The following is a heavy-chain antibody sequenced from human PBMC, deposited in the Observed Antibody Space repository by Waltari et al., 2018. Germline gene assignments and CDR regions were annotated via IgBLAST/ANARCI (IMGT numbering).Heavy chain of an antibody. CDR1: GFTFRSYS. D-gene: IGHD4-17*01. CDR2: ISGSGII. J-gene: IGHJ4*02. CDR3: ARDLYGDYALDY. V-gene: IGHV3-48*01. Sequence: EVQLLESGGGLVQPGGSLRLSCAASGFTFRSYSINWVRQAPGKGLEWVSYISGSGIIYYADSVKGRFTISRDNGKNSLYLQMNSLRAEDTAVYYCARDLYGDYALDYWGQGTLVTVSS.